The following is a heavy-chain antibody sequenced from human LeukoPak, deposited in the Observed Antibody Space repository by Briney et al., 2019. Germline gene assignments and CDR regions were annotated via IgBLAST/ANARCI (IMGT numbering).Heavy chain of an antibody. CDR2: IYPGDSDT. J-gene: IGHJ6*02. V-gene: IGHV5-51*01. CDR1: GYSFASYW. D-gene: IGHD2-2*01. Sequence: GESLKISCKGSGYSFASYWIGWVRQMPGKGLEWMGIIYPGDSDTRYSPSFQGQVTISADKSISTAYLQWSSLKASDTAMYYCARRDGYCSSTSCYADYYYGMDVWGQGTTVTVSS. CDR3: ARRDGYCSSTSCYADYYYGMDV.